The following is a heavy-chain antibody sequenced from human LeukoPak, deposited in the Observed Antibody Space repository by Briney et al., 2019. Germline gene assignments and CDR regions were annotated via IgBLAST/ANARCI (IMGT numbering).Heavy chain of an antibody. J-gene: IGHJ4*02. CDR2: ISSSSSYI. V-gene: IGHV3-21*01. CDR3: ARDPKYSNSWFFDY. Sequence: GGSLRLSCAASGFTFSSYSMNWVRQAPGKGLEWVSSISSSSSYIYYADSAKGRFTISRDSSNNTLYLQMNSLRAEDTAVYYCARDPKYSNSWFFDYWGQGTLVTVSS. D-gene: IGHD6-13*01. CDR1: GFTFSSYS.